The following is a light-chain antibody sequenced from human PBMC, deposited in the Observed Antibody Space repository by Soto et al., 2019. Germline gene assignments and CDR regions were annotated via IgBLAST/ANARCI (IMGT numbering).Light chain of an antibody. CDR2: AAS. V-gene: IGKV3-15*01. J-gene: IGKJ3*01. Sequence: EIVMTQSPATLSVSPGERATLSCRASQSVSSNLAWYQQKPGQAPRLLIYAASTRATGIPARFSGSGSGTEFTLTISSLQSEDFPVYYCQQYNNWPPIPFGPGTKVDIK. CDR3: QQYNNWPPIP. CDR1: QSVSSN.